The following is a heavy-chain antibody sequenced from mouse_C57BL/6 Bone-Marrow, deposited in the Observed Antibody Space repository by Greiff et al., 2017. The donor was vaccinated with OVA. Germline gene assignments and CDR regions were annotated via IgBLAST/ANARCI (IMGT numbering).Heavy chain of an antibody. D-gene: IGHD2-4*01. CDR2: ISYDGSN. V-gene: IGHV3-6*01. CDR1: GYSITSGYY. Sequence: EVQLVESGPGLVKPSQSLSLTCSATGYSITSGYYWNWIRQFPGNNLEWMGYISYDGSNNYNPSLKNRISITRDTSKNQFFLKLNSVTTEDTATYCCADDYGVAYWGQGTLVTVSA. J-gene: IGHJ3*01. CDR3: ADDYGVAY.